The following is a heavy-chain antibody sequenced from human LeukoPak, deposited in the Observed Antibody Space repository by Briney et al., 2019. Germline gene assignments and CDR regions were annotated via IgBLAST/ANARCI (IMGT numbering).Heavy chain of an antibody. V-gene: IGHV4-34*01. CDR3: ARGGIAARRALLPGSAYKD. Sequence: SETLSLTCAVYGGSFSGYYWSWIRQPPGKGLEWIGEINHSGSTNYNPSLKSRVTISVDTSKNQFSLKLSSVTAAVTAVYYCARGGIAARRALLPGSAYKDWGQGTLVTVSS. D-gene: IGHD6-6*01. J-gene: IGHJ4*02. CDR2: INHSGST. CDR1: GGSFSGYY.